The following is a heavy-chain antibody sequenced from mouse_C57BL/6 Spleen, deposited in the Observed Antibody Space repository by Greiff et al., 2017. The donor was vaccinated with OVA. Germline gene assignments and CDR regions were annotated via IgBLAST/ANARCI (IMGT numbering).Heavy chain of an antibody. D-gene: IGHD2-4*01. CDR1: GYPFTSYW. J-gene: IGHJ1*03. CDR2: INPSSGYT. Sequence: VQLKQSGAELAKPGASVTLSCKASGYPFTSYWMHWVQQRPGQGLEWIGYINPSSGYTKYNQTFKDKATLTADKSSSTAYMQLSSLTYEDSAVYYCARDYDYWYFDVWGTGTTVTVSS. V-gene: IGHV1-7*01. CDR3: ARDYDYWYFDV.